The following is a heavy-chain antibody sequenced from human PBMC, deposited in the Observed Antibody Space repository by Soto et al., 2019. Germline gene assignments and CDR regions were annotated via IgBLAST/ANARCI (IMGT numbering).Heavy chain of an antibody. CDR3: ARSYSSSWYWVFYY. D-gene: IGHD6-13*01. CDR2: IFYSGSP. J-gene: IGHJ4*02. CDR1: GGSISSSNYY. Sequence: PSETLSRTCTVSGGSISSSNYYWGWILQPPGKGLEWIGSIFYSGSPYYNPSLKSRVTISVDTSKNQFSLKLSSVTAADTAVYYCARSYSSSWYWVFYYWGQGTLVTVSS. V-gene: IGHV4-39*01.